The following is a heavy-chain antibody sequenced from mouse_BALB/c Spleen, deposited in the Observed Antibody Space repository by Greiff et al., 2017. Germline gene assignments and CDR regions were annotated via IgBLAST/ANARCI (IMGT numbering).Heavy chain of an antibody. CDR2: INSNGGST. J-gene: IGHJ4*01. CDR1: GLTFSSYG. Sequence: EVKLMESGGGLVQPGGSLKLSCAASGLTFSSYGMSWVRQTPDKRLELVATINSNGGSTYYPDSVKGRFTISRDNAKNTLYLQMSSLKSEDTAMYYCARGSFYAMDYWGQGTSVTVSS. V-gene: IGHV5-6-3*01. D-gene: IGHD6-1*01. CDR3: ARGSFYAMDY.